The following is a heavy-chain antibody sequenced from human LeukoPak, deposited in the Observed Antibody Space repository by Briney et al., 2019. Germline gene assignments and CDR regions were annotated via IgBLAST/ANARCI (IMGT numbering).Heavy chain of an antibody. Sequence: ASVKASCKASGYTFTGYYMHWVRQAPGQGLEWMGRINPNSGGTNYAQKFQGRVTMTRDTSISTAYMELSRLRSDDTAVYYCARCVGGDCYPQRIWFDPWGQGTLVTVSS. J-gene: IGHJ5*02. V-gene: IGHV1-2*06. D-gene: IGHD2-21*02. CDR2: INPNSGGT. CDR1: GYTFTGYY. CDR3: ARCVGGDCYPQRIWFDP.